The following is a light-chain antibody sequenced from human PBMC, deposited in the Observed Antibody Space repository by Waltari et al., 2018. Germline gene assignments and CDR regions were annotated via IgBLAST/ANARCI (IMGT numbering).Light chain of an antibody. CDR2: AAS. V-gene: IGKV1-27*01. Sequence: IQMTQSPSSLSASVGARVTIPCRASQGISNYLAWYQQKPGKVPKLLIYAASTLQSGVPSRFSGSGSGTDFTLTISSLQPEDVATYYCQKYNSAPPWTFGQGTKVEIK. CDR3: QKYNSAPPWT. CDR1: QGISNY. J-gene: IGKJ1*01.